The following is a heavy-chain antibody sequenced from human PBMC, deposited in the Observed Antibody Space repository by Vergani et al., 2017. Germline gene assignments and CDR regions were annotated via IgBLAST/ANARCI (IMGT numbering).Heavy chain of an antibody. J-gene: IGHJ1*01. CDR3: TTAWGLYYLHGEYFQY. CDR1: GFTFDTYT. CDR2: ISSGGGDI. V-gene: IGHV3-23*01. D-gene: IGHD3-10*01. Sequence: EVQLLESGGGLVQPGGSRRLSCAGAGFTFDTYTMACVRQAPGKGLEWVATISSGGGDIFYADSVKGRFTISRDNSKNTLFLQMNSLKDEDTAVYYCTTAWGLYYLHGEYFQYWGRGTLVSVSS.